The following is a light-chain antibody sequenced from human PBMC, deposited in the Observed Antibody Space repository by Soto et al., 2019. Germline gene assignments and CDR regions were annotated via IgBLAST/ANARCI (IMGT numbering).Light chain of an antibody. CDR3: SSYTSSSTLV. V-gene: IGLV2-14*01. J-gene: IGLJ3*02. Sequence: QSVLTQPASVSGSPGQSITISCTGTSSDVGPYNYVSWYQHHPGKAPKLMIYEVSNRPSGVSNRFSGSKSGNTASLTISGLQAEDEADYYCSSYTSSSTLVFGGGTQLTVL. CDR2: EVS. CDR1: SSDVGPYNY.